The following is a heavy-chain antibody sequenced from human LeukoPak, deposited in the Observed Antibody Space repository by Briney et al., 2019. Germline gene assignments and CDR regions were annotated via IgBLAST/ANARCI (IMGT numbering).Heavy chain of an antibody. CDR3: AREGKDGYYMDV. V-gene: IGHV3-48*01. Sequence: GGSLRLSCAASGFTFSSYSMNWVRQAPGKGLEWVSYISSSSTIYYADTVKGRFTISRDNAKNSLYLQMNSLRAEDTAVYYCAREGKDGYYMDVWGKGTTVTVSS. CDR1: GFTFSSYS. CDR2: ISSSSTI. J-gene: IGHJ6*03. D-gene: IGHD2-15*01.